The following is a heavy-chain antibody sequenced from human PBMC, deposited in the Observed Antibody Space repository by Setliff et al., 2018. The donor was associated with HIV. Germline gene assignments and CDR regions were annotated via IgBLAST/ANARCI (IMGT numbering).Heavy chain of an antibody. CDR2: IYHGGTT. CDR3: ARDDSIVLVPAIMRGDGFDF. V-gene: IGHV4-4*02. Sequence: SETLSLTCAVSGDSIGSSSWWSWVRQAPGKGLEWIGEIYHGGTTKYNPSLKSRVTMSVDRPNNHFSLRLTSVTAADTAIYYCARDDSIVLVPAIMRGDGFDFWGQGRMVTVSS. D-gene: IGHD2-2*01. J-gene: IGHJ3*01. CDR1: GDSIGSSSW.